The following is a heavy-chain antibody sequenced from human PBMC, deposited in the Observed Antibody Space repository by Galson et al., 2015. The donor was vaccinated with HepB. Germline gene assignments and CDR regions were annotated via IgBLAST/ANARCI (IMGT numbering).Heavy chain of an antibody. Sequence: SVKVSCKASGGTFSSYAISWVRRAPGQGLEWMGGIIPIFGTANYAQKFQSRVTITADESTSTAYMELSSLRSEDTAVYYCARVRVGVTIFGVVIGPFDYWGQGTLVTVSS. J-gene: IGHJ4*02. CDR3: ARVRVGVTIFGVVIGPFDY. CDR2: IIPIFGTA. V-gene: IGHV1-69*13. CDR1: GGTFSSYA. D-gene: IGHD3-3*01.